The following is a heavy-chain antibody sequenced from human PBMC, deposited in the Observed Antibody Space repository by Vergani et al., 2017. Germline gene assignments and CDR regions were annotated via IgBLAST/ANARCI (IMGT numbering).Heavy chain of an antibody. J-gene: IGHJ5*02. CDR1: GASIRSSNYY. Sequence: QLQLQESGPGLVKPSATLSLTCSVSGASIRSSNYYWGWIRQPPGKGLEWIASIYYSGSTYYNPSLQRRVTISVDTSKNQFTLKLSSVTAADTAVYFCAGHSTVEWLVKLGWIDPWGQGILVTVSS. V-gene: IGHV4-39*01. CDR3: AGHSTVEWLVKLGWIDP. D-gene: IGHD6-19*01. CDR2: IYYSGST.